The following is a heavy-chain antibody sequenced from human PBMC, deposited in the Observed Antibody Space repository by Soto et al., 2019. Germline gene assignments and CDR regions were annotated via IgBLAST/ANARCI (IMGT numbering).Heavy chain of an antibody. CDR3: AKGRYDFWSPYYFDS. D-gene: IGHD3-3*01. J-gene: IGHJ4*02. V-gene: IGHV3-9*01. CDR1: GLNFDDFA. CDR2: ITWNSRVL. Sequence: EVQLVESGGRLVQPGRSLRLSCVGTGLNFDDFAMHWVRQAPGKGLEWVSGITWNSRVLAYADSVKGRFTISRDNARNSLYLQMDSLRDEDTALYYCAKGRYDFWSPYYFDSWGQGTLVTVST.